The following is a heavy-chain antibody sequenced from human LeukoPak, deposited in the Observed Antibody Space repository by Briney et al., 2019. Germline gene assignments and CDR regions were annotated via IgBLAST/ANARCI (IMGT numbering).Heavy chain of an antibody. V-gene: IGHV3-53*01. CDR2: IYSGGST. Sequence: GGSLRLSCAASGFTVSSNYMSWVRQAPGKGLEWVSVIYSGGSTYYADSVKGRFTISRDNSKNTLYLQMNSLRAEDTAVYYCARDRVDTAMEYYYYYGKDVWGQGTTVTVSS. J-gene: IGHJ6*02. D-gene: IGHD5-18*01. CDR1: GFTVSSNY. CDR3: ARDRVDTAMEYYYYYGKDV.